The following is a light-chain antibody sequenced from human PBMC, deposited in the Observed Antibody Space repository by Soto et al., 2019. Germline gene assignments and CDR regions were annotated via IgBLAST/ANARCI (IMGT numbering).Light chain of an antibody. V-gene: IGKV3-11*01. CDR1: QSVSSY. J-gene: IGKJ4*01. CDR2: DAS. CDR3: QQRSNSFT. Sequence: EIVLTQSPGTLSLSPGERATLSCRVSQSVSSYLAWYQQKPGQAPRLLIYDASNRATGIPARFSGSGSGTDFTLTISSLEPEDFAVYYCQQRSNSFTFGGGTKVDIK.